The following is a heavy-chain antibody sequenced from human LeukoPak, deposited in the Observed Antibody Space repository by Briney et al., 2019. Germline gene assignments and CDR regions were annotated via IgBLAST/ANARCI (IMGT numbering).Heavy chain of an antibody. CDR3: ARDKVVGTGDAFDI. D-gene: IGHD6-19*01. J-gene: IGHJ3*02. V-gene: IGHV4-59*01. CDR1: GGSISSYY. CDR2: THYSGST. Sequence: SETLSLTCTVSGGSISSYYWSWIRQSPGKGLEWIGYTHYSGSTNYNPSLKSRVTISGDTSKNQFSLKLSSVTAADTAVYYCARDKVVGTGDAFDIWGQGTMVTVSS.